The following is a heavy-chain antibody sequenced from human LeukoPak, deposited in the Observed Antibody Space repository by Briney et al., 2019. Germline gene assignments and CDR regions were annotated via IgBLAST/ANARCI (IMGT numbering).Heavy chain of an antibody. CDR3: ATGSSNGWYGRVDY. V-gene: IGHV3-30*02. D-gene: IGHD6-19*01. CDR2: IRYDGSNK. Sequence: PGASLRLSCAASGFTFTSYGMHWVRQAPGKGLEWVAFIRYDGSNKYYVDSVKGRVTISRDNSKDTLYLQLNSLRSEDTAVYYCATGSSNGWYGRVDYWREGTLVTVSA. J-gene: IGHJ4*02. CDR1: GFTFTSYG.